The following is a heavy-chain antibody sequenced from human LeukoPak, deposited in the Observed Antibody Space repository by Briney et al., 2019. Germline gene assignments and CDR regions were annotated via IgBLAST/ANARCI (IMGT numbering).Heavy chain of an antibody. CDR1: GFTFNTFP. Sequence: GGSLRLSCVTSGFTFNTFPMSWVRQAPGKGLEWVAGLSDTGRTTYYAASAKGRFTISRDNAKNTLYLQLSRLSAEDTARYYCAKDGYFDHWGQGTLVAVSS. V-gene: IGHV3-23*01. CDR3: AKDGYFDH. CDR2: LSDTGRTT. J-gene: IGHJ4*02.